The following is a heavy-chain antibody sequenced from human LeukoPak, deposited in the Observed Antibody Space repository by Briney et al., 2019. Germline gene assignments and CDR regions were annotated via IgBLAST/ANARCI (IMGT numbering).Heavy chain of an antibody. CDR3: ARDQRIRSGSGWNY. CDR2: MNPNSGNT. V-gene: IGHV1-8*01. Sequence: ASVKVSCKASGYTFTSYDINWVRQATGQGLEWMGWMNPNSGNTGHAQKLQGRVTMTRNTSISTAYMELSSLRSEDTAVYYCARDQRIRSGSGWNYWGQGTLVTVSS. J-gene: IGHJ4*02. D-gene: IGHD6-19*01. CDR1: GYTFTSYD.